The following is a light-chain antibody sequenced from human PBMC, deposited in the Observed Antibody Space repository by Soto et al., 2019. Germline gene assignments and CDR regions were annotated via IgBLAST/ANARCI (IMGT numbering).Light chain of an antibody. Sequence: EIVMTQSPAILSVSPGDRATLSCRASQSVSDSLAWYQQKPGQAPRLLIYDASTRATGVPARFSGSGSGTEFTLTISSLQSEDFAVYYCQQYNNWPRGTFGQGTKVEIK. V-gene: IGKV3-15*01. J-gene: IGKJ1*01. CDR3: QQYNNWPRGT. CDR1: QSVSDS. CDR2: DAS.